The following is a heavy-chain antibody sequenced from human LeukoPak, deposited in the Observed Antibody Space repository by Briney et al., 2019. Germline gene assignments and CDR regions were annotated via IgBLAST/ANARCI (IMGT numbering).Heavy chain of an antibody. CDR2: IKQDGSEK. CDR3: AVEMATIKTDYFDY. D-gene: IGHD5-24*01. J-gene: IGHJ4*02. Sequence: GGSLRLSCAASGFTFSSYAMSWVRQAPGKGLEWVADIKQDGSEKYYVDSVKGRFTISRDNAKNSLYLQMNSLRAEDTAVYYCAVEMATIKTDYFDYWGQGTLVTVSS. CDR1: GFTFSSYA. V-gene: IGHV3-7*01.